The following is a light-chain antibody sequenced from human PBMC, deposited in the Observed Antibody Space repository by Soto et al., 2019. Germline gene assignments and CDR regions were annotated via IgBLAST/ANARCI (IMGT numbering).Light chain of an antibody. CDR2: KAS. V-gene: IGKV1-5*03. J-gene: IGKJ1*01. CDR1: QTISSW. Sequence: DIQMTQSPSTLSASVGDTVTVTCRASQTISSWLAWYQQKPGKAPKLLIYKASTLKSGVQSRFSGSGSGTEFTLTIRSLQPDDFATYYCKHYNSYSEAFGQGTKVDIK. CDR3: KHYNSYSEA.